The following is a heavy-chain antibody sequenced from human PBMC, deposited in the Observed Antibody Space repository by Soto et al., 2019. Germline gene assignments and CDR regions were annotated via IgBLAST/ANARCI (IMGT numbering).Heavy chain of an antibody. D-gene: IGHD3-3*01. CDR3: ARQNVPSHYDFWSGYYTGYYFDY. CDR1: GGSISSGGYY. CDR2: IYYSGST. V-gene: IGHV4-31*03. Sequence: SETLSLTCTVSGGSISSGGYYWSWIRQHPGKGLEWIGYIYYSGSTYYNPSLKSRVTISVDTSKNQFSLKLSSVTAAYTAVYYCARQNVPSHYDFWSGYYTGYYFDYWGQGTLVTVSS. J-gene: IGHJ4*02.